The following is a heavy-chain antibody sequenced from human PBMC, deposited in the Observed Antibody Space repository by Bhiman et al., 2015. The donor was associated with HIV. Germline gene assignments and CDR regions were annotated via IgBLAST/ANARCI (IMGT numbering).Heavy chain of an antibody. J-gene: IGHJ4*02. CDR3: ANTYDLYPVDYFDY. CDR1: GFTFSSYA. CDR2: ISYDGSNK. V-gene: IGHV3-30-3*01. D-gene: IGHD2-2*02. Sequence: QVQLVESGGGVVQPGRSLRLSCAASGFTFSSYAMHWVRQAPGKGLEWVAVISYDGSNKYYADSVKGRFTISRDNSKNTLYLQMNSLRAEDTAVYYCANTYDLYPVDYFDYWARERWSPSP.